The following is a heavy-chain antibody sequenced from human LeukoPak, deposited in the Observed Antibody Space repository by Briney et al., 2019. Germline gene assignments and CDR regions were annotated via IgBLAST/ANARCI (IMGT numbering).Heavy chain of an antibody. CDR2: ISASGGST. V-gene: IGHV3-23*01. Sequence: PGGSLRLSCAASGFTFSSYGMSWVRQAPGKGLKWVSDISASGGSTYYADSVKGRFTISRDNSKNTLYLQMNSLRAEDTAIYYCARDVGEYCSSVSCYASDYWGQGTLVTVSS. J-gene: IGHJ4*02. D-gene: IGHD2-2*01. CDR1: GFTFSSYG. CDR3: ARDVGEYCSSVSCYASDY.